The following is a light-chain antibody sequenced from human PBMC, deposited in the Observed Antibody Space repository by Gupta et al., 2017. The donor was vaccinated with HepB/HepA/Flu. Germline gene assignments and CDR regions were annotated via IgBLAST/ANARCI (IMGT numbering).Light chain of an antibody. CDR1: KLGDKF. V-gene: IGLV3-1*01. CDR2: QDT. CDR3: QAWDSRAVV. J-gene: IGLJ3*02. Sequence: SYDLTQPPSVSVSPGQTASITCSGDKLGDKFACWYQQRPGQSPILVIYQDTKRPSGIPERFSGSNSGNTATLTISRTQAMDEADYYCQAWDSRAVVFGGGTKLNVL.